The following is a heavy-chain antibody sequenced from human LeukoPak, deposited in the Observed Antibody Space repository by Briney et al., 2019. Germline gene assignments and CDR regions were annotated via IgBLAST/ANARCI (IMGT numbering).Heavy chain of an antibody. CDR3: ARAGLPYIAVAGTFDI. CDR2: IWYDGSNK. CDR1: GFTFSSYG. Sequence: ERSLRLSCAASGFTFSSYGMHWVRQAPGKGLEWVAVIWYDGSNKYYADSVKGRFTISRDNSKNTLYLQMNSLRAEDTAVYYCARAGLPYIAVAGTFDIWGQGTMVTVSS. D-gene: IGHD6-19*01. J-gene: IGHJ3*02. V-gene: IGHV3-33*01.